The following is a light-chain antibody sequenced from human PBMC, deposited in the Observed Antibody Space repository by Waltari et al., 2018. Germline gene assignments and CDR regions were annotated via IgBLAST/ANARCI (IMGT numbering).Light chain of an antibody. Sequence: EIVMTQSPVTLSVSPGERATLSCRASQSVGNNLAWYQQKPGQAPRLLIYGASTRATGIPGRFTGSGSGTEFTLTSSSLQSDDFAVYQCQHYNKWPPAFGLGTKVEIK. CDR2: GAS. J-gene: IGKJ1*01. CDR3: QHYNKWPPA. V-gene: IGKV3-15*01. CDR1: QSVGNN.